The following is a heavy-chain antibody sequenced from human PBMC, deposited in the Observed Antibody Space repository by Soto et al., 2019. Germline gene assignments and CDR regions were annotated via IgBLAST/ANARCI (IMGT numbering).Heavy chain of an antibody. V-gene: IGHV4-34*01. CDR1: GGYFNDNY. D-gene: IGHD3-10*01. CDR3: ATALWCGTQVER. CDR2: ISRSGTT. J-gene: IGHJ5*02. Sequence: QVQLQQWGAGLLKPSETLSLSCAVYGGYFNDNYYTWFRQPPGKGLEWIGEISRSGTTKYIPSLKSRASISFDTSKTQVSLKVTSVTAADTAVYYCATALWCGTQVERWGQGALVTVSS.